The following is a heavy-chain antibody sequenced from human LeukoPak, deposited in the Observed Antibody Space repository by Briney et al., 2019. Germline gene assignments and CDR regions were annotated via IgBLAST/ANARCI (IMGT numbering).Heavy chain of an antibody. D-gene: IGHD1-1*01. CDR1: GYTFTSYD. V-gene: IGHV1-8*01. CDR3: ASSTADYYYYGMDV. Sequence: ASVKVSCKASGYTFTSYDINWVRQATGQGLEWMGWMNPNSGNTGYAQKFQGRVTMTRNTSISTAYMELSSLRSEDTAVYYCASSTADYYYYGMDVWGRGTTVTVSS. CDR2: MNPNSGNT. J-gene: IGHJ6*02.